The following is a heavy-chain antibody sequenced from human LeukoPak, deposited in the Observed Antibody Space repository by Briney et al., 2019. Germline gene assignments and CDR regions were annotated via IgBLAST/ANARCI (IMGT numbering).Heavy chain of an antibody. V-gene: IGHV4-59*08. D-gene: IGHD5-24*01. CDR1: GGSISSYY. J-gene: IGHJ4*02. CDR3: ARGPIDDGSYDY. CDR2: IYYSGST. Sequence: PSETLSLTCTVSGGSISSYYWSWIRQPPGKGLEWIGYIYYSGSTNYNPSLKSRVTISVDTSKNQFSLKLSSVTAADTAVYYCARGPIDDGSYDYWGQGTLVTVSS.